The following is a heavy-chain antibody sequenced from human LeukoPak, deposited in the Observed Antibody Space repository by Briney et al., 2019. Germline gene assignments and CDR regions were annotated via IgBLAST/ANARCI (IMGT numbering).Heavy chain of an antibody. CDR3: ARGLFFAVPGATFYS. CDR1: GFSFRSYA. J-gene: IGHJ4*02. D-gene: IGHD6-19*01. V-gene: IGHV3-30-3*01. CDR2: ISYDGTKT. Sequence: PGGSLRLLRAASGFSFRSYAIHWVRQAPDKGLEWVADISYDGTKTYYADSVKGRFTIPRDNSKNSLYVEMNSLRAEDTAVYYCARGLFFAVPGATFYSWGEGTLVTVSS.